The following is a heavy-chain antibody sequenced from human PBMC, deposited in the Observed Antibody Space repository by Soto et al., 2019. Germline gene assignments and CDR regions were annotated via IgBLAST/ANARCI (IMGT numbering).Heavy chain of an antibody. CDR2: ISDDGHDT. Sequence: PGGSLRLSGAAFGFTLNNFAMSWVRQAPGKWLELVSGISDDGHDTFYADSVKGRFTISRDNSKNTLYLQMNSLRAEDTAVYYCAKVLFGFTYGKFDYWGQGTLVTVSS. D-gene: IGHD3-3*01. V-gene: IGHV3-23*01. CDR3: AKVLFGFTYGKFDY. CDR1: GFTLNNFA. J-gene: IGHJ4*02.